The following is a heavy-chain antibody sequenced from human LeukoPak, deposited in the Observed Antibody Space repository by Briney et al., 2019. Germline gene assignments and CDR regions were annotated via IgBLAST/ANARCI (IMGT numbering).Heavy chain of an antibody. D-gene: IGHD1-14*01. CDR3: ARPGTARGFDY. Sequence: GESLKISCKGSGYNFTNYWIGWVRQMPGEGLEWMGIIYPGDSDTRYSPSSQGQVTISADRSSSTAYLQWSSLEASDTAMYYCARPGTARGFDYWGQGTLVTVSS. CDR2: IYPGDSDT. V-gene: IGHV5-51*01. J-gene: IGHJ4*02. CDR1: GYNFTNYW.